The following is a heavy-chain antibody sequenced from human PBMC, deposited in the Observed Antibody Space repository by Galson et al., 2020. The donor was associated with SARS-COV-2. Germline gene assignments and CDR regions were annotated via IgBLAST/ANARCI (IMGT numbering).Heavy chain of an antibody. CDR1: GGSISSGGYY. Sequence: SETLSLTCTVSGGSISSGGYYWSWIRQHPGKGLEWIGYIYYSGSTYYNPSLKSRVTISVDTSKNQFSLKLSSVTAADTAVYYCARSPYQERYFDLWGRGTLVTVSS. V-gene: IGHV4-31*03. CDR2: IYYSGST. CDR3: ARSPYQERYFDL. J-gene: IGHJ2*01. D-gene: IGHD2-2*01.